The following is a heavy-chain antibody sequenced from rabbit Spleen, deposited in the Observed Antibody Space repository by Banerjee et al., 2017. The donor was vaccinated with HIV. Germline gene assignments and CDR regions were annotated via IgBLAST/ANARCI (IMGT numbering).Heavy chain of an antibody. CDR2: IYTASAST. CDR1: GFSFSSSYY. CDR3: ARGGRNDGDGCDL. D-gene: IGHD2-1*01. V-gene: IGHV1S45*01. J-gene: IGHJ4*01. Sequence: QEQLVEFGGGLVQPEGSLALTCTASGFSFSSSYYMCWVRQAPGKGLEWIGCIYTASASTYYASWAKGRFTISKTSSTTVTLQMTSLTAADTATYFCARGGRNDGDGCDLWGQGTLVTVS.